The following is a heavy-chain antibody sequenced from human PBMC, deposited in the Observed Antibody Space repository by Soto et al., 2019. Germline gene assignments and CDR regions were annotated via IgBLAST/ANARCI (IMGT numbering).Heavy chain of an antibody. V-gene: IGHV4-30-2*01. J-gene: IGHJ3*02. Sequence: SETLCLTCAVAGGSISSGGYSWSWIRQPPGKGLEWIGYIYHSGSTYYNPSLKSRVTISVDRSKNQFSLKLSSVTAADTAVYYCARGGYSYAFDIWGQGTMVTVSS. CDR1: GGSISSGGYS. CDR2: IYHSGST. CDR3: ARGGYSYAFDI. D-gene: IGHD5-18*01.